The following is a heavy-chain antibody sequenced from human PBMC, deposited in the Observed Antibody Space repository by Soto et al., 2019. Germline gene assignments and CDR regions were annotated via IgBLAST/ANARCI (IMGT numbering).Heavy chain of an antibody. Sequence: EVQLLEPGGGLVQPGGSLRLACAASGFTFNNYAMTWVRQAPGRGLEWVSAISGSGDSTFYADSLKGRFTISRDNSKDTLFLRMNSLRADDTAVYYCAKGSSASARESPGSWGQGTLVTVSS. CDR1: GFTFNNYA. V-gene: IGHV3-23*01. D-gene: IGHD3-10*01. J-gene: IGHJ5*02. CDR3: AKGSSASARESPGS. CDR2: ISGSGDST.